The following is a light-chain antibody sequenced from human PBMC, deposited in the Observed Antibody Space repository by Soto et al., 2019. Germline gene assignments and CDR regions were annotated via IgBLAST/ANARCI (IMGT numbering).Light chain of an antibody. CDR3: QQYDSYPLLT. V-gene: IGKV1-8*01. CDR2: AAS. Sequence: AIRMTQSPSSLSASTGDRVTITCRASQGISSYLDWYQQKPGKAPKLLIYAASTLQSGVPSRFSGSGSGTDFTLTISCLQSEDFATYYCQQYDSYPLLTFGGGTKVETK. J-gene: IGKJ4*01. CDR1: QGISSY.